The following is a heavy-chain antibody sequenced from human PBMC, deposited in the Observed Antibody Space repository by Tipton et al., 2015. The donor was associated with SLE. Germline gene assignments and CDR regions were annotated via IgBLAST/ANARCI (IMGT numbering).Heavy chain of an antibody. CDR1: GGSISSHF. V-gene: IGHV4-59*11. Sequence: TLSLTCTVSGGSISSHFWSWIRQPPGKGLEWIGYLYYSGGTNYNPSLKSRVTISVDTSKNQFSLKLSSVTAADTAVYYCARVRNLLDYWGQGTLVTVSS. D-gene: IGHD1-14*01. CDR3: ARVRNLLDY. J-gene: IGHJ4*02. CDR2: LYYSGGT.